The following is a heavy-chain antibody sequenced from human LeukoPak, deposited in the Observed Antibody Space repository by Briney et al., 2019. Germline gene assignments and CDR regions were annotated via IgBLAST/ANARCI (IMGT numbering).Heavy chain of an antibody. D-gene: IGHD2-15*01. Sequence: GGSLRLSCEASGFSFTDYYMGWIRQAPGKGLEWVSYISSSGSTIYYADSVKGRFTISRDNAKNSLYLQMNSLRAEDTAVYYCARGAPLEFGGDAFDIWGQGTMVTVSS. V-gene: IGHV3-11*04. CDR2: ISSSGSTI. CDR3: ARGAPLEFGGDAFDI. CDR1: GFSFTDYY. J-gene: IGHJ3*02.